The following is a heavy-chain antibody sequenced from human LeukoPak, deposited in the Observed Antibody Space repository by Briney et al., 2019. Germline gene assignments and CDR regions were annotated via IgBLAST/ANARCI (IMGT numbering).Heavy chain of an antibody. CDR2: IFASGST. D-gene: IGHD6-13*01. Sequence: SESLSLTCNVSGGSISGYSWNWIRQPAGKGLEWIGHIFASGSTNYNPSLKSRVSMSVDTSKSQFSLKLSSVTAADTAIYYCARSSIASAGDFWGQGTLVTVSS. CDR3: ARSSIASAGDF. CDR1: GGSISGYS. J-gene: IGHJ4*02. V-gene: IGHV4-4*07.